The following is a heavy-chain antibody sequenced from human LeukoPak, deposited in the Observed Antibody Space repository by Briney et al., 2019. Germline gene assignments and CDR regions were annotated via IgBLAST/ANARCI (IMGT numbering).Heavy chain of an antibody. Sequence: SETLSLTCTVSGGSMTDYYWSWIRQPPGKGLEWIGYIYYSGSTNYNPSLKSRVTISVDTSKNQFSLKLSSVTAADTAVYYCAREVGSSSRGWFDPWGQGTLVTVSS. CDR3: AREVGSSSRGWFDP. V-gene: IGHV4-59*01. J-gene: IGHJ5*02. CDR2: IYYSGST. CDR1: GGSMTDYY. D-gene: IGHD6-6*01.